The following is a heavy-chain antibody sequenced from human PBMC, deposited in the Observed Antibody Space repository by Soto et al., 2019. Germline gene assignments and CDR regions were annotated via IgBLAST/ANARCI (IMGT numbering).Heavy chain of an antibody. J-gene: IGHJ4*02. V-gene: IGHV3-21*01. CDR1: GFTFSSFS. Sequence: EVQLVESGGGLVKPGGFLRLSCAASGFTFSSFSVNWVRQAPGKGLEWVSSISSISTFIYYADSVRGRFTISRDSAKNSLYLEMDTLRAEDTAVYYCARGSQGYFDYWGQGTLVTVSS. CDR3: ARGSQGYFDY. CDR2: ISSISTFI.